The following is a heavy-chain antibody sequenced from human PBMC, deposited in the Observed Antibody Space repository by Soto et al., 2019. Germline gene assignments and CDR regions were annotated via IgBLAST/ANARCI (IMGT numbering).Heavy chain of an antibody. CDR1: GGTSSSYA. CDR3: ASSITIFGVARPSDY. CDR2: IIPIFGTA. Sequence: SVKVSCKASGGTSSSYAISWVRQAPGQGLEWMGGIIPIFGTANYAQKFQGRVTITADESTSTAYMELSSLRSEDTAVYYCASSITIFGVARPSDYWGQGTLVTVSS. V-gene: IGHV1-69*13. J-gene: IGHJ4*02. D-gene: IGHD3-3*01.